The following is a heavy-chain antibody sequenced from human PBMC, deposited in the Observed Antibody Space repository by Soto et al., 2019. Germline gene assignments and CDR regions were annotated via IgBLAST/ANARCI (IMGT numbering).Heavy chain of an antibody. CDR1: GYTFSGFY. Sequence: ASVKVSCKASGYTFSGFYMHGVRQAPGQGLEWMGWINPNSGGTKSAEKFQGRVTMTRDTSISTAYMGLSRLTSDDTAVYYCASAAVTGTAGLDFWGQGTQVTVSS. V-gene: IGHV1-2*02. J-gene: IGHJ4*02. CDR2: INPNSGGT. D-gene: IGHD6-19*01. CDR3: ASAAVTGTAGLDF.